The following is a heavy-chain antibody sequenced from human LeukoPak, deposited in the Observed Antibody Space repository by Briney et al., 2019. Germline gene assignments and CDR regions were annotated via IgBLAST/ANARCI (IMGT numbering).Heavy chain of an antibody. D-gene: IGHD2-2*02. Sequence: SVKVSCKASGGTFTSYAISWVRQAPGQGLEWMGGIIPIFGTANYAQKFQGRVTITTDESTSTAYMELSSLRSEDTAVYYCTRVGCSSTSCYKWFDPWGQGTLVTVSS. CDR2: IIPIFGTA. J-gene: IGHJ5*02. CDR1: GGTFTSYA. CDR3: TRVGCSSTSCYKWFDP. V-gene: IGHV1-69*05.